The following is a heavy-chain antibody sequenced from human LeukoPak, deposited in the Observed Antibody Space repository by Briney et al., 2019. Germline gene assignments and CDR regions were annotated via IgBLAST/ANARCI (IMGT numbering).Heavy chain of an antibody. CDR2: ISAYNGNT. V-gene: IGHV1-18*01. D-gene: IGHD1-26*01. Sequence: ASVKLSCKASGYTFTSYGISWVRQAPGQGLEWMGWISAYNGNTNYAQNLQGRVTMTTDTSTSTAYMELRSLRSDDTAVYYCARDPEWELRSSYYYYGMDVWGQGTTVTVSS. J-gene: IGHJ6*02. CDR1: GYTFTSYG. CDR3: ARDPEWELRSSYYYYGMDV.